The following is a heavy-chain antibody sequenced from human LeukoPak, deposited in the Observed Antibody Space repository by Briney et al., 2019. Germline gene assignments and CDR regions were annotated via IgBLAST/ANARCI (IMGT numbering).Heavy chain of an antibody. CDR3: ARNWATDYHFDY. CDR1: TYSISNGYY. D-gene: IGHD3-16*01. V-gene: IGHV4-38-2*01. CDR2: IYHSGSA. J-gene: IGHJ4*02. Sequence: SETLSLTCVVSTYSISNGYYWGWIRQPPGKGLEWIGSIYHSGSADYNPTLTSRVTIPVDTSNNQCSLRLTSVTAADTAVYYCARNWATDYHFDYWGQGTLVTVSS.